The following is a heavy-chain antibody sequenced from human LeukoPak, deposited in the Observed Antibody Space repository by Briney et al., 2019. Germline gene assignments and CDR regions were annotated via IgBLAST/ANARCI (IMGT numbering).Heavy chain of an antibody. CDR3: ARPRLLYGSGPTLV. Sequence: SQTLSLTCTVSGGSFSSASYYWSWIRQPAGKGLEWIGRIYASGSTNYNPSLKSRVTMSVDTSKNQLSLKLNSVTAADTAVYYCARPRLLYGSGPTLVWGPGTLVTVSS. J-gene: IGHJ4*02. V-gene: IGHV4-61*02. CDR2: IYASGST. D-gene: IGHD3-10*01. CDR1: GGSFSSASYY.